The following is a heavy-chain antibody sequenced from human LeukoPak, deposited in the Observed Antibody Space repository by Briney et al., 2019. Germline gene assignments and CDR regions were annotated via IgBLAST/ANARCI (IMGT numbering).Heavy chain of an antibody. CDR3: ATRPPPLGYCSSTSCSPLDY. D-gene: IGHD2-2*01. CDR1: GFTVSSNY. J-gene: IGHJ4*02. V-gene: IGHV3-21*01. CDR2: ISSSSSYI. Sequence: PGGSLRLSCAASGFTVSSNYMSWVRQAPGKGLEWVSSISSSSSYIYYADSVQGRFTISRDNAKNSLYLQMNSLRAEDTAVYYCATRPPPLGYCSSTSCSPLDYWGQGTLVTVSS.